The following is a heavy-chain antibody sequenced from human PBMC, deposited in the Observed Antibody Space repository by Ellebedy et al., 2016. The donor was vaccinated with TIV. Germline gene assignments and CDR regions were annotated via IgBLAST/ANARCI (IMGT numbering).Heavy chain of an antibody. D-gene: IGHD1-26*01. Sequence: GESLKISCVVSGFTFSSFAMSWVRQAPGKGLEWVSGFSGRGPKTYYADSVKGRFTISRDISKNTLYLQMNSLRAEDTAVYYCAKGSVWELLLTCFDYWGQGTVVTVSS. CDR2: FSGRGPKT. CDR3: AKGSVWELLLTCFDY. J-gene: IGHJ4*02. CDR1: GFTFSSFA. V-gene: IGHV3-23*01.